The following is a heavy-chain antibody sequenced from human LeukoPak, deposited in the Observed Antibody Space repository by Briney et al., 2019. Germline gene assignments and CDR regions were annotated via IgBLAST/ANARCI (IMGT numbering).Heavy chain of an antibody. CDR2: IYYSGST. D-gene: IGHD2-21*02. Sequence: SETLSLTCTVSGGSISSHHWSWIRQPPGKGLEWIGYIYYSGSTNYNPSLKSRVTISVDTSKNQFSLKLSSVTAADTAVYYCARARNIVVVTAISGYFDLWGRGTLVTVSS. J-gene: IGHJ2*01. CDR3: ARARNIVVVTAISGYFDL. CDR1: GGSISSHH. V-gene: IGHV4-59*11.